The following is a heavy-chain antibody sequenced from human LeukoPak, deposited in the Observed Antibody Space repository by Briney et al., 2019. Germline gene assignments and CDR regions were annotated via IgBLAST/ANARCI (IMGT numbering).Heavy chain of an antibody. D-gene: IGHD2-2*03. CDR1: GFTFSDYY. CDR3: VRDGRKSRVVDIVRKKETGYYYYMDV. J-gene: IGHJ6*03. Sequence: PGGSLRLSCAASGFTFSDYYMSWIRQAPGKGLEWISYISSSGDTIFYADSVKGRFTISRDNAKNSLYLQVNSLRAEDTAVFSCVRDGRKSRVVDIVRKKETGYYYYMDVWGKGTTVTVSS. CDR2: ISSSGDTI. V-gene: IGHV3-11*04.